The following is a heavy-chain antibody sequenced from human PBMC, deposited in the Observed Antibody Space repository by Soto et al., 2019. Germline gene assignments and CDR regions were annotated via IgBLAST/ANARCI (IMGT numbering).Heavy chain of an antibody. J-gene: IGHJ5*02. V-gene: IGHV1-2*02. CDR3: ARVGKYGSSWHWFDP. D-gene: IGHD6-13*01. CDR1: GYTFTGYY. Sequence: ASVKVSCKASGYTFTGYYMHWVRQAPGQGLEWMGWINPNSGGTNYAQKFQGRVTMTRDTSISTAYMELSRLRSDDTAVYYCARVGKYGSSWHWFDPWGQGTLVTVSS. CDR2: INPNSGGT.